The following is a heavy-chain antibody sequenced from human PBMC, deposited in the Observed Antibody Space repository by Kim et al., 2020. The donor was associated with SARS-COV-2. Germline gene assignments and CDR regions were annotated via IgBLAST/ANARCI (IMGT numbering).Heavy chain of an antibody. CDR3: ARGRAGVVPSPILGLGPYYYYYAMDV. V-gene: IGHV4-34*01. CDR1: GGSFSAYS. J-gene: IGHJ6*02. CDR2: VNHSGIT. Sequence: SETLSLTCAVYGGSFSAYSWIWIRQAPGKGLEWIGEVNHSGITKYHPSLKSRVTISVDTSKNQFSPKLPSVTAADTAVFYCARGRAGVVPSPILGLGPYYYYYAMDVWGQGTTVTVS. D-gene: IGHD3-3*01.